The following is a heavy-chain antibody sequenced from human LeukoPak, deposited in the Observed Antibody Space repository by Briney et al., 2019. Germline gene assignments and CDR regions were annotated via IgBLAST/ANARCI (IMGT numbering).Heavy chain of an antibody. CDR3: AREEVGTPMVNS. D-gene: IGHD5-18*01. J-gene: IGHJ5*02. V-gene: IGHV4-61*02. CDR1: GGSIGTGTYY. Sequence: SETLSLTCTVSGGSIGTGTYYWSWIRQPAGKGLEWIGRIYTTGSTNYSPSLKSRVTMSVDTSKNQFSLKLSSLTAADTAVYYCAREEVGTPMVNSWGQGTLVTVSS. CDR2: IYTTGST.